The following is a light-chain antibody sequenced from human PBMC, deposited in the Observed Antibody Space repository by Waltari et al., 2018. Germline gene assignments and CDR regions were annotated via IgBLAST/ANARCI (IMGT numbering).Light chain of an antibody. V-gene: IGKV3-20*01. J-gene: IGKJ1*01. CDR1: QSISSY. CDR3: QNHERLPAM. Sequence: SGRASQSISSYLARYQQKPGQAPRLLIYAASSRATGIPDRFSGSGSGTDFSLTISRLEPEDFAVYYCQNHERLPAMFGQGTKVEIK. CDR2: AAS.